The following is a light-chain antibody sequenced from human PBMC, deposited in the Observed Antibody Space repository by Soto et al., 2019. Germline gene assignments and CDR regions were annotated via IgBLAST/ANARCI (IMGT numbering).Light chain of an antibody. Sequence: EIVLTQSPGTLSLSPGERTTLSCRASQSVSSSSLAWYQQKPGQAPRLLIYGASSRATGIPDRFSGSGSGTDFTLTISGLEPEDFAVYYCQQYGSSPITFGRGTRLEIK. CDR1: QSVSSSS. CDR2: GAS. J-gene: IGKJ5*01. V-gene: IGKV3-20*01. CDR3: QQYGSSPIT.